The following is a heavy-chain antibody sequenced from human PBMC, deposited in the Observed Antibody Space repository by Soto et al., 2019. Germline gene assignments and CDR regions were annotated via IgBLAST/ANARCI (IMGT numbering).Heavy chain of an antibody. D-gene: IGHD2-15*01. CDR2: IHPSGDT. Sequence: ASVKVSCKASGYKFTTYFIHWVRQAPGQGLYWMGMIHPSGDTGYAQKFRGRVTMTLETSTTTAYMELRNLTSEDTAVYFSVRGYCTTSPCSGDFQFWGQGTLVTVSS. CDR3: VRGYCTTSPCSGDFQF. CDR1: GYKFTTYF. J-gene: IGHJ1*01. V-gene: IGHV1-46*01.